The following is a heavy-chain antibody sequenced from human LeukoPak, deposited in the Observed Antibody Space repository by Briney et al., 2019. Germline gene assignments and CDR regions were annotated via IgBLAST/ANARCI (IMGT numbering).Heavy chain of an antibody. V-gene: IGHV3-53*01. D-gene: IGHD2-15*01. CDR2: IYSGGNT. CDR1: GFTVSSNY. Sequence: GGSLRLSCAASGFTVSSNYMSWVRQAPGKGLEWVSVIYSGGNTYYADSVKGRFTISRDNAKNSLYLQMNSLRAEDTAVYYCARDRSGGSCYDYWGQGTLVTVSS. J-gene: IGHJ4*02. CDR3: ARDRSGGSCYDY.